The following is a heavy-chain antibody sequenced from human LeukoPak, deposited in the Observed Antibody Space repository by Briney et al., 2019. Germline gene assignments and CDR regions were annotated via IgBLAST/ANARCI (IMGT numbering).Heavy chain of an antibody. J-gene: IGHJ4*02. D-gene: IGHD1-26*01. CDR3: AREEVGAGLGFDY. Sequence: PGGSLRLSCAVSGFTVSSNYMSWVRQAPGKGLEWVSVIYSGGSTYYADSVKGRFTISRDNSKNTLYLQMNSLRAEDTAVYYCAREEVGAGLGFDYWGQGTLVTVSS. CDR2: IYSGGST. V-gene: IGHV3-53*01. CDR1: GFTVSSNY.